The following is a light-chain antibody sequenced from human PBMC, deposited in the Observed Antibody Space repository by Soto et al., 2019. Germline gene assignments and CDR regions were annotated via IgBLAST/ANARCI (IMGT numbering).Light chain of an antibody. V-gene: IGLV2-14*01. CDR2: DVT. J-gene: IGLJ2*01. Sequence: QSALTHPASVSGSPGQSITISCPGTRSDVGAYDFVSWYQHYPGKAPKLVTFDVTHRPPGISDRFSGSKSANTASLTISGLQAEDEAFYYCSSYTTRSTLVFGGGTKRTVL. CDR1: RSDVGAYDF. CDR3: SSYTTRSTLV.